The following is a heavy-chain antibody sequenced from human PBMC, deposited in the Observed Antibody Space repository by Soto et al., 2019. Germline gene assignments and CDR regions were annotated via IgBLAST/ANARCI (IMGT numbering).Heavy chain of an antibody. V-gene: IGHV3-15*01. CDR1: GFNFSNAW. J-gene: IGHJ6*02. CDR2: IKSKTDGGTT. Sequence: PGGSLRLSCAASGFNFSNAWMSWVRQAPGKGLEWVGRIKSKTDGGTTDYAAPVKGRFTISRDDSKNTLYLQMNSLKTEDTAVYYCTTGSEVPAVTYYYYYGMDVWGQGTTVTVSS. D-gene: IGHD2-2*01. CDR3: TTGSEVPAVTYYYYYGMDV.